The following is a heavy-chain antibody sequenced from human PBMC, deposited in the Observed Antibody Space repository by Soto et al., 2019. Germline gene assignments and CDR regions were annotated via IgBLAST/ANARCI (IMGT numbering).Heavy chain of an antibody. CDR1: GFTFSSYG. J-gene: IGHJ3*02. D-gene: IGHD2-21*01. V-gene: IGHV3-30*03. CDR3: ARNAGSGGDGGGI. CDR2: ISYDGSNK. Sequence: PGGSLRLSCAASGFTFSSYGMHWVRQAPGKGLEWVAVISYDGSNKYYADSVKGRFTISRDNSKNTLYLQMNSLRAEDTAVYYCARNAGSGGDGGGIWGQGTMVTVSS.